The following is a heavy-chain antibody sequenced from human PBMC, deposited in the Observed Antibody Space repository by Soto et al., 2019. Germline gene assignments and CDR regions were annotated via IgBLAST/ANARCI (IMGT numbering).Heavy chain of an antibody. V-gene: IGHV3-7*03. CDR1: GFAFDQYW. CDR3: AREQRYASGWY. CDR2: IKQEGNQR. D-gene: IGHD6-19*01. J-gene: IGHJ4*02. Sequence: GGSLRLSCAASGFAFDQYWMGWVRQAPGKGLQWVANIKQEGNQRYYLGSVKGRFTISRDNANNSLYLQMNSLRAEDTAVYYCAREQRYASGWYWGQGTLVTVSS.